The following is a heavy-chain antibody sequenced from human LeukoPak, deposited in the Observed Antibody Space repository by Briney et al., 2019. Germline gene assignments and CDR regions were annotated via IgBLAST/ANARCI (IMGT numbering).Heavy chain of an antibody. J-gene: IGHJ5*02. CDR3: ARRDSSGYYGP. V-gene: IGHV3-23*01. D-gene: IGHD3-22*01. CDR2: ISGGVIST. Sequence: GGSLRLSCAASGFPFSSYAMSWVRQAPGKGLEWVSAISGGVISTYYADSVKGRFTISRDNSKNTMYLQMNSLRAEDTAVYYCARRDSSGYYGPWGQGTPVTVSS. CDR1: GFPFSSYA.